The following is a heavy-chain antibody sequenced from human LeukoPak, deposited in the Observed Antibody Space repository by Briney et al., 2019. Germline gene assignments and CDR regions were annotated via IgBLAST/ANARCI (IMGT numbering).Heavy chain of an antibody. CDR3: ARGGYYGSGNDFRFDP. CDR2: IYYSGST. Sequence: PGGSLRLSCAASGFTFSSYAMHWIRQPPGKGLEWIGYIYYSGSTNYKPSLKSRVTISVDTSKNQFSLKLSSVTAADTAVYYCARGGYYGSGNDFRFDPWGQGTLVTVSS. J-gene: IGHJ5*02. CDR1: GFTFSSYA. V-gene: IGHV4-59*01. D-gene: IGHD3-10*01.